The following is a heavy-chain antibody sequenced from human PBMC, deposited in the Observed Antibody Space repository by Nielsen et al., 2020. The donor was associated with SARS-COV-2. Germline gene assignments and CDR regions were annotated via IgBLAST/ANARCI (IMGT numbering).Heavy chain of an antibody. CDR3: ARGDLVVVPSPLLGLGPIFYYFCLDV. V-gene: IGHV4-4*02. CDR2: VSHSGST. J-gene: IGHJ6*03. CDR1: GDSVSSNDW. D-gene: IGHD2-2*02. Sequence: SETLSLTCAVSGDSVSSNDWWTWVRQSPGKGLEWIGEVSHSGSTNYSPSLKSRVTLSMDKSRRQFSLRLASVSAADTAVYFCARGDLVVVPSPLLGLGPIFYYFCLDVWGKGTTVIVSS.